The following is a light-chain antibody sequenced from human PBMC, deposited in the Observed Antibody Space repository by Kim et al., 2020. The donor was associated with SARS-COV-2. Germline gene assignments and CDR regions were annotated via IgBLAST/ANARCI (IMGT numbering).Light chain of an antibody. CDR2: TAS. Sequence: SASVGDRVTITCRASQDISRYLKWYQQKPGKAPKLLIYTASSWQSGVPSRFTGSGSETDVTLTITSLQPEDFATYYCQQTSSAPRTFGQGTKLEI. V-gene: IGKV1-39*01. CDR1: QDISRY. CDR3: QQTSSAPRT. J-gene: IGKJ1*01.